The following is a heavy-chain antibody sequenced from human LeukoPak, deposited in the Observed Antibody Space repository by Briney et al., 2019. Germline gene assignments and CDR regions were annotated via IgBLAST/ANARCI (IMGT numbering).Heavy chain of an antibody. CDR2: IHNSGTT. CDR1: GGSMSSYY. V-gene: IGHV4-59*01. J-gene: IGHJ6*02. Sequence: SETLSLTCTVSGGSMSSYYWNWIRQPPGKGLEWIACIHNSGTTNYNPSLRSRVTISLEMFKNQFSLTLSSVTAADTAVYYCARGSTMDVWGQGTTVTVSS. CDR3: ARGSTMDV.